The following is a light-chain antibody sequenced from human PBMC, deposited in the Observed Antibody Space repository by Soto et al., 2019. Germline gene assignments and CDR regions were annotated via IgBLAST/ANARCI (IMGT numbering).Light chain of an antibody. CDR1: QGISTF. Sequence: DIQLTQSPSSLSASVGDRVTISCRASQGISTFLAWYQQKPGKAPKSLIKTASTLQSGVPSRFSGSGSDTDFILTISSLQPEDFATYYCQQYSSYPRTFGKGTRLDLK. CDR2: TAS. CDR3: QQYSSYPRT. J-gene: IGKJ5*01. V-gene: IGKV1D-16*01.